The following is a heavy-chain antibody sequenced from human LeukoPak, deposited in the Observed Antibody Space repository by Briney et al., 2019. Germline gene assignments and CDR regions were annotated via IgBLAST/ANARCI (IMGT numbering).Heavy chain of an antibody. J-gene: IGHJ4*02. CDR1: GGSIRGYY. V-gene: IGHV4-59*01. CDR3: ARDGYSGNDGL. CDR2: IYHSGST. D-gene: IGHD5-12*01. Sequence: SETLSLTCNVSGGSIRGYYWSWIRQPPGKGLEWIGYIYHSGSTKYNPSLKSRVTISVDTSKNQFSLILSSVTAADTAVYYCARDGYSGNDGLWGQGTLVTVSS.